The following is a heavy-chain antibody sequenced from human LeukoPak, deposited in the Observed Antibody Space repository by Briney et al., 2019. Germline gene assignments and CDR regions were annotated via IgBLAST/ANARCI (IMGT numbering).Heavy chain of an antibody. Sequence: SETLSLTCTVSGGSISSYYWSWIRQPPGKGLEWIGYIYYSGSTNYNPSLKSRVTISVDTSKNQFSLELSSVTAADTAVYYCARHGPYAAGFDPWGQGTLVTVSS. CDR2: IYYSGST. V-gene: IGHV4-59*08. CDR3: ARHGPYAAGFDP. CDR1: GGSISSYY. J-gene: IGHJ5*02. D-gene: IGHD2-2*01.